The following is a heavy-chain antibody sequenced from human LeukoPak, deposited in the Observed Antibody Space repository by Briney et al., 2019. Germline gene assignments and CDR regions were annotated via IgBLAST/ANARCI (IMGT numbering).Heavy chain of an antibody. CDR3: ARRVSAFFYGMDV. V-gene: IGHV4-59*01. CDR1: GNSISSYY. CDR2: IDYTGSS. J-gene: IGHJ6*02. D-gene: IGHD2-21*01. Sequence: SETLSLTCTVSGNSISSYYWNWIREPPGKGLEWIGYIDYTGSSNYNPSLKSRVSISVDTSKNQLSLKLSSVTAADTAVYYCARRVSAFFYGMDVWGQGTTVTVSS.